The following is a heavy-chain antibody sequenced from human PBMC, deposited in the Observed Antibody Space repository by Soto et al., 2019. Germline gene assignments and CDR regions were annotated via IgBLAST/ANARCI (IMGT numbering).Heavy chain of an antibody. CDR3: GAAAGTATDY. CDR1: GFTFSSYW. Sequence: GGSLRLSCAASGFTFSSYWMLWVRQAPGKGLVWVSRINSDGSTTSYADSVKGRFTISRDNAKNTLYLQMNSLRAEDTAVYYCGAAAGTATDYWGQGTLVTVSS. V-gene: IGHV3-74*01. J-gene: IGHJ4*02. CDR2: INSDGSTT. D-gene: IGHD6-13*01.